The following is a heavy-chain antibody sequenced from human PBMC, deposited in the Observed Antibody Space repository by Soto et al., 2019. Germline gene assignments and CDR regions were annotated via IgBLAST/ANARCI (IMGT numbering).Heavy chain of an antibody. V-gene: IGHV1-46*03. CDR1: GYTLAPHH. Sequence: ASVKGSLKGSGYTLAPHHMHWVRQAPGQGLEWMGIINPSGGSTSYAQKFQGRVTMTRDTSTSTVYMELSSLRSEDTAVYYCARGYYFDYWGQGTLVTVSS. J-gene: IGHJ4*02. CDR3: ARGYYFDY. CDR2: INPSGGST.